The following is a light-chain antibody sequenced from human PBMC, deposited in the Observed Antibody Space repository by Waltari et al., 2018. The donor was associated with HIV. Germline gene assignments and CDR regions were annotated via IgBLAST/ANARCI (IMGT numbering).Light chain of an antibody. Sequence: EIVLTQSPGTLSLSPGERATLSCRARQSVSSNYLAWYQQKPGPAPRLLIYDASTRATGIPDRFSGSGSGTDFTLTISRLEPEDFAVYYCHQYDSSLSTFGQGTKLEIK. CDR3: HQYDSSLST. V-gene: IGKV3-20*01. CDR1: QSVSSNY. J-gene: IGKJ2*01. CDR2: DAS.